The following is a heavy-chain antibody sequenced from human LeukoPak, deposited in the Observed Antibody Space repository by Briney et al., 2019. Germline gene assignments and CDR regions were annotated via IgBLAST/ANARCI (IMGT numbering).Heavy chain of an antibody. CDR1: GFAFDDYA. D-gene: IGHD5-18*01. CDR3: ARGRGYSYGYEVWKYYYYYYGMDV. J-gene: IGHJ6*02. CDR2: ISWNSGSI. V-gene: IGHV3-9*01. Sequence: PGGSLRLSCAASGFAFDDYAMHWVRQAPGKGLEWVSGISWNSGSIGYADSVKGRFTISRDNAKNSLYLQMNSLRAEDTALYYCARGRGYSYGYEVWKYYYYYYGMDVWGQGTTVTVSS.